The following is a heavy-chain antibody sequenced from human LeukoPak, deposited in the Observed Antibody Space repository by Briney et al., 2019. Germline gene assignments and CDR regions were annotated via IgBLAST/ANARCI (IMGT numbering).Heavy chain of an antibody. CDR1: GFTFSSYT. Sequence: PGGSLRLSCTASGFTFSSYTMNWVRQAPGKGLEWVSSISGSSDSIYYADSMKGRFTISRDNAKRSLYLQMNSLRAEDTAVYYCARDLDGVYATDFWGQGTLVTVFS. J-gene: IGHJ4*02. V-gene: IGHV3-21*01. D-gene: IGHD5/OR15-5a*01. CDR2: ISGSSDSI. CDR3: ARDLDGVYATDF.